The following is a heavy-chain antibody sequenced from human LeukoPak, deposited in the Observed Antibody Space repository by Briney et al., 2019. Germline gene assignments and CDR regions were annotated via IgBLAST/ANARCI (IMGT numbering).Heavy chain of an antibody. D-gene: IGHD6-25*01. CDR3: AKSGGYGLTDY. J-gene: IGHJ4*01. Sequence: SETLSLTCIVSGGSFTSDYWGWIRQPPGKGLEWIGSIYSSGSTYYNSSLKSRVTISIDTSKNQVSLKMSSVTAADTAVYYCAKSGGYGLTDYWGQGTLVTVSS. V-gene: IGHV4-59*05. CDR1: GGSFTSDY. CDR2: IYSSGST.